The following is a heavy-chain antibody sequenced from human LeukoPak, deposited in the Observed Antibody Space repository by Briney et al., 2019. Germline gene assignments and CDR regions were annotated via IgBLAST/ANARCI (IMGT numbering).Heavy chain of an antibody. J-gene: IGHJ4*02. CDR3: ARGWLQPFDY. D-gene: IGHD5-24*01. CDR1: GDSISTYY. V-gene: IGHV3-53*03. CDR2: IYSGGST. Sequence: ETLSLTCTVSGDSISTYYWSWIRQPPGQGLEWVSVIYSGGSTYYADSVKGRFTISRDNSKNTLYLQMNSLRAEDTAVYYCARGWLQPFDYWGQGTLVTVSS.